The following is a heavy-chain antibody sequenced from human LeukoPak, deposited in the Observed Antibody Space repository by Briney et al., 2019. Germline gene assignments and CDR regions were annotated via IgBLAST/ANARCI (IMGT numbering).Heavy chain of an antibody. Sequence: ASVKVSCKASGYTFTGYYMHWVRQAPGQGLEWMGWINPNSGGTNYAQKFQGRVTMTRDTSISTAYMELSRLRSDDTAVYYCASRDTVVTPYGDAFDIWGQGTMVTVSS. CDR1: GYTFTGYY. D-gene: IGHD4-23*01. CDR3: ASRDTVVTPYGDAFDI. V-gene: IGHV1-2*02. J-gene: IGHJ3*02. CDR2: INPNSGGT.